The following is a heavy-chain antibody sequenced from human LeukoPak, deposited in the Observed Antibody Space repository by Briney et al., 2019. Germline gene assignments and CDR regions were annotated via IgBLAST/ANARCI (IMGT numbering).Heavy chain of an antibody. J-gene: IGHJ6*02. D-gene: IGHD4/OR15-4a*01. V-gene: IGHV3-30*03. CDR2: ISYDGSHK. CDR1: GFTFSSYG. Sequence: PGGSLRLSCAASGFTFSSYGMHWVRQAPGKGLEWVAVISYDGSHKYSADSAKGRFTISRDNSKNTLYLQMNSLRTEDTAVYFCSASRPHYGDYYGLDVWGHGTTVTVSS. CDR3: SASRPHYGDYYGLDV.